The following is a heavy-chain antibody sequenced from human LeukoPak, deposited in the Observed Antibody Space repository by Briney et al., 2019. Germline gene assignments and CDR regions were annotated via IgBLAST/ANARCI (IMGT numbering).Heavy chain of an antibody. CDR1: GGSIGISSNY. J-gene: IGHJ4*02. Sequence: SETLSLTCTALGGSIGISSNYGGWIRQPPGKGLEGIGSIYYSGSTYYNPSLKSRVTISVDTSKNQFSLKLSSVTAADTAVYYCARGRVAARQRFDYWGQGTLVTVSS. CDR3: ARGRVAARQRFDY. CDR2: IYYSGST. V-gene: IGHV4-39*01. D-gene: IGHD6-6*01.